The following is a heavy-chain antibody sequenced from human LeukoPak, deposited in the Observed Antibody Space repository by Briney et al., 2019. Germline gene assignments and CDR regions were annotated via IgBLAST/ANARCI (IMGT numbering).Heavy chain of an antibody. Sequence: SETLSLTCAVYGGSFSGYYWSWIRQPPGKGLEWIGEINHSGSTNYNPSLKSRVTISVDTSKNQFSLKLSSVTAADTAVYYCARGKYDFWSGYLGFYRFDPWGQGTLVTVSS. CDR3: ARGKYDFWSGYLGFYRFDP. J-gene: IGHJ5*02. V-gene: IGHV4-34*01. CDR2: INHSGST. CDR1: GGSFSGYY. D-gene: IGHD3-3*01.